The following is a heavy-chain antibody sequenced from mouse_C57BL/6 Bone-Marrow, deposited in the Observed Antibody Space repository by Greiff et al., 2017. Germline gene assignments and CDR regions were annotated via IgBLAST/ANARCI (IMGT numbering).Heavy chain of an antibody. Sequence: EVKVVESGGGLVKPGGSLKLSCAASGFTFSSYAMSWVRQTPEERLEWVATISDGGGYTYYPDNVKGRFTISRDKAKNNLYLQMSHMKSEDTAMYYCARQVWTGTFAYWGQGTLVTVSA. CDR3: ARQVWTGTFAY. CDR2: ISDGGGYT. V-gene: IGHV5-4*03. CDR1: GFTFSSYA. D-gene: IGHD4-1*01. J-gene: IGHJ3*01.